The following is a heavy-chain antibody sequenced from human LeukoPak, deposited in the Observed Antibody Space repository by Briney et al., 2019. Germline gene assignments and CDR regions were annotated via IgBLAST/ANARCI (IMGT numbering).Heavy chain of an antibody. V-gene: IGHV5-51*01. CDR3: ARLAYCGGDCYRYYGMDV. D-gene: IGHD2-21*02. CDR1: GYSFTTYW. Sequence: GESLKISCKGSGYSFTTYWIGWVRQMPGKGLEWMGIIYPGDSETRYSPSFQGQVTISADKSISTAYLQWRSLKASHTAMYYCARLAYCGGDCYRYYGMDVWGQGTTVTVSS. CDR2: IYPGDSET. J-gene: IGHJ6*02.